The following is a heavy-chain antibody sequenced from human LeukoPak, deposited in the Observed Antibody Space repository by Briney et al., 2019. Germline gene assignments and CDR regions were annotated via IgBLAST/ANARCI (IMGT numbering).Heavy chain of an antibody. CDR3: ARVGEGYFDY. V-gene: IGHV3-21*01. J-gene: IGHJ4*02. Sequence: GGSLRLSCAASGFTFSSYNTNWVRQAPGKGLEWVSFTSSSSTYIYYADSVKGRFTISRDNAKNSLYLQMNSLRVEDTAVYYCARVGEGYFDYWGQGTLVTVST. CDR2: TSSSSTYI. D-gene: IGHD1-26*01. CDR1: GFTFSSYN.